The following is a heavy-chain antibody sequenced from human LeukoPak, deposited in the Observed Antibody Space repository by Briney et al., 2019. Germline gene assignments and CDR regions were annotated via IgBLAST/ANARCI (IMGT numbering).Heavy chain of an antibody. CDR1: GFTFSSYW. Sequence: GGSLRLSCTASGFTFSSYWMSWVRQAPGKGLEWVANIKQDGSEKYYVDSVKGRFTISRDNAKNSLYLQMNSLRAEDTAVYYCARDPLYWDHPTGFDYWGQGTLVTVSS. D-gene: IGHD1-14*01. J-gene: IGHJ4*02. V-gene: IGHV3-7*01. CDR2: IKQDGSEK. CDR3: ARDPLYWDHPTGFDY.